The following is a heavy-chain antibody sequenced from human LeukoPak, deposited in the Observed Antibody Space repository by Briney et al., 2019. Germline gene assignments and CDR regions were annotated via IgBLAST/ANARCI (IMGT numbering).Heavy chain of an antibody. D-gene: IGHD3-10*01. CDR1: AFTFSRYW. CDR3: ARQDYYGSGSYNAFDI. V-gene: IGHV3-21*01. J-gene: IGHJ3*02. Sequence: GGSLRLSCAASAFTFSRYWTTWVRQAPGKGLEWVSSISSSSSYIYYADSVKGRFTISRDNAKNSLYLQMNSLRAEDTAVYYCARQDYYGSGSYNAFDIWGQGTMVTVSS. CDR2: ISSSSSYI.